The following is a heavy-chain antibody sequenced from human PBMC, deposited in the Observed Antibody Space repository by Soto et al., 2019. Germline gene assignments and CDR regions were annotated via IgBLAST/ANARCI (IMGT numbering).Heavy chain of an antibody. CDR1: GYSFTNYW. Sequence: EVQLVQSGAEVKKPGESLKISCKGSGYSFTNYWIGWVRQMPGKGLEWMGIIYPGDSDARYSPSFQGQVTISADKSISTAYLQWNSLKASDTAMYYCARRDSTTVITSWLDPWGQGTLVTVSS. CDR2: IYPGDSDA. D-gene: IGHD4-17*01. V-gene: IGHV5-51*01. CDR3: ARRDSTTVITSWLDP. J-gene: IGHJ5*02.